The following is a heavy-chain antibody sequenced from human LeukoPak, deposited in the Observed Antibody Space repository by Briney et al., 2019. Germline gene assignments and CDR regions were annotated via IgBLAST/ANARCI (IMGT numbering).Heavy chain of an antibody. CDR2: MKSKTDGGAT. CDR1: GLTFSNAW. V-gene: IGHV3-15*01. J-gene: IGHJ4*02. Sequence: GGSLRLSCAASGLTFSNAWMSWVRQAPGKGLEWVGRMKSKTDGGATDYAAPVKGRFTIPRDDSKNTLYLQMSSLKTEDTAVYYCTTERGSASWYEYYFDYCGQGTLVTVSS. CDR3: TTERGSASWYEYYFDY. D-gene: IGHD6-13*01.